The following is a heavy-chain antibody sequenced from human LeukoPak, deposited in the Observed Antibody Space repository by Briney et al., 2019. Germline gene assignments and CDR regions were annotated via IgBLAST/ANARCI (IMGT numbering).Heavy chain of an antibody. CDR1: GASVSSASY. V-gene: IGHV4-61*01. Sequence: SETLSLTCTVSGASVSSASYWTWIRQPPGKGVEWIAHIYNGVNTNYNPSLKSRVTISVDTSKNQFSLRLNSVTAADTAVYYLARSRGFNSGAFDPWGQGSLVTVSS. D-gene: IGHD1-26*01. CDR2: IYNGVNT. J-gene: IGHJ5*02. CDR3: ARSRGFNSGAFDP.